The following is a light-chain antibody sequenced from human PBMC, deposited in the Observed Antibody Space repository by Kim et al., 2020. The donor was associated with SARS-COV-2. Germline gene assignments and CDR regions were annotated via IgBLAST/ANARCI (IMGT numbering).Light chain of an antibody. Sequence: SVSPGQTASITCSGDKLGDKNVCWYQQKPGQSPVLVIYEDYKRPSGIPERFSGSNSGNTATLTISGTQAMDEADYYCQAWDSNIVVFGGGTQLTVL. V-gene: IGLV3-1*01. CDR1: KLGDKN. CDR2: EDY. CDR3: QAWDSNIVV. J-gene: IGLJ3*02.